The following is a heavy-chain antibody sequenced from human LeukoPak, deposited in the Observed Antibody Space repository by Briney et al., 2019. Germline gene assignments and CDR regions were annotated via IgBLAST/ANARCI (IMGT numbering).Heavy chain of an antibody. CDR2: LDYSGST. J-gene: IGHJ3*02. CDR3: ARDIVGRHRMGAFDI. Sequence: SETLSLTCAVSGGSISSYYWTWIRQLPGKGLEWIGYLDYSGSTNYNPSLKSRVTMSVDTSKNQFSLKLSSVTAADTAVYYCARDIVGRHRMGAFDIWGQGTMVTVSS. V-gene: IGHV4-59*12. CDR1: GGSISSYY. D-gene: IGHD2-15*01.